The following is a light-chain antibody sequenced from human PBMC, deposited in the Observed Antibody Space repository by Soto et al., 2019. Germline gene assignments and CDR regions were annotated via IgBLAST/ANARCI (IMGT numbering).Light chain of an antibody. Sequence: QSALTQPASVSGSPGQSITISCTGTSSDVGGYNYVSWYQQHPGKAPRLMLYEVSNRPSGVSNRFSGSKSGNTASLTISGLQAEDEADYYCSSYTISSTLVVFGGGTKVTVL. V-gene: IGLV2-14*01. CDR2: EVS. CDR3: SSYTISSTLVV. CDR1: SSDVGGYNY. J-gene: IGLJ3*02.